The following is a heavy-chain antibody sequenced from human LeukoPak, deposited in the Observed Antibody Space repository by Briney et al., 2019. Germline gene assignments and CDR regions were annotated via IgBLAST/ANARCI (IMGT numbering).Heavy chain of an antibody. CDR2: ISAYNGNT. D-gene: IGHD3-22*01. CDR3: AITMYYYDSSGYEGDDY. Sequence: ASVKVSCKASGYTFTSCGIRWVRQAPGQRLEWMGWISAYNGNTNYAQKLQGRVTMTTDTSTSTAYMELRSLRSDDTAVYYCAITMYYYDSSGYEGDDYWGQGTLVTVSS. J-gene: IGHJ4*02. CDR1: GYTFTSCG. V-gene: IGHV1-18*01.